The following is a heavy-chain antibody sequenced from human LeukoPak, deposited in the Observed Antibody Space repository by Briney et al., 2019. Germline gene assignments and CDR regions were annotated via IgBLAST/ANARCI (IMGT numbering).Heavy chain of an antibody. J-gene: IGHJ3*02. CDR1: GFIFSSYA. Sequence: PGGSLRLSCVDSGFIFSSYALHWLRQAPGKGLEWVAVISADGNEQYYADSVKGRFTMSRDNSKNTLFLQMTSLGTDDTAVYFWARDAPYSGGCCAFDIWGQGTTVIGS. CDR2: ISADGNEQ. V-gene: IGHV3-30-3*01. D-gene: IGHD6-19*01. CDR3: ARDAPYSGGCCAFDI.